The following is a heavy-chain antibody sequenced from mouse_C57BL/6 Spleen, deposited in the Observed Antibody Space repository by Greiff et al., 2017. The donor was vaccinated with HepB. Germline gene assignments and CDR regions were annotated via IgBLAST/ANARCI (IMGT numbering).Heavy chain of an antibody. D-gene: IGHD1-1*01. J-gene: IGHJ1*03. CDR3: ARGYYYGSSSLYWYFDV. CDR2: INYDGSST. Sequence: EVKLMESEGGLVQPGSSMKLSCTASGFTFSDYYMAWVRQVPEKGLEWVANINYDGSSTYYLDSLKSRFIISRDNAKNILYLQMSSLKSEDTATYYCARGYYYGSSSLYWYFDVWGTGTTVTVSS. V-gene: IGHV5-16*01. CDR1: GFTFSDYY.